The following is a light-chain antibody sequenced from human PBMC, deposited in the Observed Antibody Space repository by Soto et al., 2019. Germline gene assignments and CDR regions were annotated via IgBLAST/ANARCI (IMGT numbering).Light chain of an antibody. CDR1: QSVYSY. CDR3: QHRNDWPFT. Sequence: EVVLTQSPATLSLSPGERATLSCRASQSVYSYLAWYQQKPGQPHRLLSADVSNRATGIPARFSVSGYGTDFTLTISSLEPEDFAVYYCQHRNDWPFTFGGGTKVEIK. J-gene: IGKJ4*01. V-gene: IGKV3-11*01. CDR2: DVS.